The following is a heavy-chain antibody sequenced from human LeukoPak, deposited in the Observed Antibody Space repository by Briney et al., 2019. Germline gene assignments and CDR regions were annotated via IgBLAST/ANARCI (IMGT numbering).Heavy chain of an antibody. CDR2: ISGSGGST. V-gene: IGHV3-23*01. CDR1: GFTFSSYA. CDR3: ARDRRHQRGMDV. J-gene: IGHJ6*02. Sequence: PGGSLRLSCAASGFTFSSYAMSWVRQAPGKGLEWVSAISGSGGSTYYADSVKGRFTISRDNSKNTLYLQMNSLRAEDTAVYYCARDRRHQRGMDVWGQGTTVTVSS.